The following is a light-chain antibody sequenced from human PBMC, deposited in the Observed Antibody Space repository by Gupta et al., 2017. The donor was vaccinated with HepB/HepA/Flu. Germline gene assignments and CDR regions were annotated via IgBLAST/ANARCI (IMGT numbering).Light chain of an antibody. V-gene: IGKV1-16*01. Sequence: DIQMTQSPTSLSASVGDRVSITCRASRGINNYLAWFQQKPGKGPKSLIYAASKLHSGVPSRFSGSGSGTGFTLTISSLQPEDFATYYCQQDGSFPWTFGQGTKVE. CDR1: RGINNY. CDR2: AAS. J-gene: IGKJ1*01. CDR3: QQDGSFPWT.